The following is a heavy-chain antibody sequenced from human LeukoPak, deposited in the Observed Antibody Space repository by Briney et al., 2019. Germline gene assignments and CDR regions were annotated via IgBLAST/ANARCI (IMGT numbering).Heavy chain of an antibody. J-gene: IGHJ4*02. Sequence: GGSLRLSCSVSGFTFRDYWMACARQAPGKGLEWVASIKKDGSEKYYVDSVKGRFTIFRDNAYNLLYLQMNSLRADDTAVYYCANIWEFGYWGQGTLVTVSS. CDR2: IKKDGSEK. D-gene: IGHD1-26*01. CDR3: ANIWEFGY. CDR1: GFTFRDYW. V-gene: IGHV3-7*01.